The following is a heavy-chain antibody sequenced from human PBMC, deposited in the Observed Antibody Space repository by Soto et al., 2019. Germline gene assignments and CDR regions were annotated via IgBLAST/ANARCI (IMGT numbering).Heavy chain of an antibody. D-gene: IGHD3-16*01. CDR3: AKNRGGYYDSGGSIDY. V-gene: IGHV3-23*01. CDR1: GFNFKNYE. CDR2: ISGRGDNT. Sequence: PGGSLRLSSGASGFNFKNYEMSWVRQAPWKGREWVSVISGRGDNTYYAASVKGRFTISRDYFRNMLYLQMNNLRAEDTAVYFCAKNRGGYYDSGGSIDYWGQGALVTVSS. J-gene: IGHJ4*02.